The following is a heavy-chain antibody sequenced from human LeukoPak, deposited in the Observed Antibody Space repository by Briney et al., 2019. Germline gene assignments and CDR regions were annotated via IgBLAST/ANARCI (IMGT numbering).Heavy chain of an antibody. CDR1: GFTFSSYW. CDR2: IKQDGSEK. V-gene: IGHV3-7*01. Sequence: GGSLRLSCAASGFTFSSYWMSWVRQAPGKGLEWVANIKQDGSEKYYVDSVEGRFTISRDNAKNSLYLQMNSLRVEDTAVYYCARDRYDSSGYYCISDYWGQGTLVTVSS. CDR3: ARDRYDSSGYYCISDY. D-gene: IGHD3-22*01. J-gene: IGHJ4*02.